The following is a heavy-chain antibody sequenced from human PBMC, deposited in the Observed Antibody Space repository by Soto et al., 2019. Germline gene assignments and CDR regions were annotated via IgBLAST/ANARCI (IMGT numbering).Heavy chain of an antibody. CDR2: ISHDGSNK. CDR1: GFTFSSYV. Sequence: QVQLVQSGGGVVQPGRSLRLSCAASGFTFSSYVTHWVRQAPGKGLEWVAAISHDGSNKYYADSVKGRFTISRDNSKNTLYLQRNRLRTEDTAVYYCAKGGPDCARTTCYLLVAFDIWGQGTMVTVSS. V-gene: IGHV3-30*18. CDR3: AKGGPDCARTTCYLLVAFDI. D-gene: IGHD2-2*01. J-gene: IGHJ3*02.